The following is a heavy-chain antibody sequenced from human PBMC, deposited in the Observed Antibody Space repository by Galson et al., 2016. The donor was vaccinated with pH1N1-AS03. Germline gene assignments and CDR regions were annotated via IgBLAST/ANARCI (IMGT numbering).Heavy chain of an antibody. CDR3: ARAEFRNDEGAFDI. CDR1: GVSISSSDYY. V-gene: IGHV4-61*02. Sequence: TLSLTCTVSGVSISSSDYYWSWIRQPAGKGLEWIGRIYTRGSPNYNPSLKSRVTISLDTSKNQLSLKLTSVTTADAAVYYCARAEFRNDEGAFDIWGQGTIVTVSS. J-gene: IGHJ3*02. D-gene: IGHD1-1*01. CDR2: IYTRGSP.